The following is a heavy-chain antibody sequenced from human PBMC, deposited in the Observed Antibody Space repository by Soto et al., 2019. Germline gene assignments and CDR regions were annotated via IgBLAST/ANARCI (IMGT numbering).Heavy chain of an antibody. J-gene: IGHJ4*02. CDR3: TRDTTGPDDH. V-gene: IGHV3-74*01. Sequence: TGGSLRLSCAASGFTFSSYWVHWVRQAPGKGLVWVSRINSDGSSTSYADSVKGRFTISRDNAKNTVYLHMNSLRAEDTAVYYCTRDTTGPDDHWGQGTLVTVSS. CDR2: INSDGSST. CDR1: GFTFSSYW. D-gene: IGHD1-1*01.